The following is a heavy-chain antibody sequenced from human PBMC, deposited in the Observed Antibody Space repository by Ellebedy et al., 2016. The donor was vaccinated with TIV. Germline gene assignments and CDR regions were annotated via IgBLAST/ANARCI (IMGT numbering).Heavy chain of an antibody. CDR2: LSGSGGST. Sequence: GGSLRLXCAASGFTFSTYSMDWVRQAPGKGLEWVSGLSGSGGSTYYADSVKGRFTISRDNSKNTLYLQMNSLRDEDTAVYYCAKDRVGGIADASDIWGQGTMVTVSS. J-gene: IGHJ3*02. CDR3: AKDRVGGIADASDI. CDR1: GFTFSTYS. V-gene: IGHV3-23*01. D-gene: IGHD3-10*01.